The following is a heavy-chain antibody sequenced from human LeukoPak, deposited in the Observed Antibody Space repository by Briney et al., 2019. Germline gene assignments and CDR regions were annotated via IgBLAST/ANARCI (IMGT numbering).Heavy chain of an antibody. Sequence: GGSLRLSCAASGFTFSSYAMSWVRQAPGKGLEWVSAISGSGGSTYYADSVKGRFTISRDNSKNTLYLQMNSLRAEDTAVYYCAKDAAIFGVVIIPGFDYWGQGTLVTVSS. CDR3: AKDAAIFGVVIIPGFDY. CDR1: GFTFSSYA. D-gene: IGHD3-3*01. CDR2: ISGSGGST. V-gene: IGHV3-23*01. J-gene: IGHJ4*02.